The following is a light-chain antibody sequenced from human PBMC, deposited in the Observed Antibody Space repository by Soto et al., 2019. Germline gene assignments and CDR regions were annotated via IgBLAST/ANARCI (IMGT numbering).Light chain of an antibody. J-gene: IGKJ1*01. CDR2: GAS. CDR3: QQYGSSGT. V-gene: IGKV3-20*01. CDR1: QSVSHNY. Sequence: EIVVSPSPGILSLSPGERASLSCRASQSVSHNYLAWYQQKPGQAPRLLIYGASNRATGIPDRFSGSGSGTDFSLTISRLEPEDFAVYYCQQYGSSGTFGQGTKVDI.